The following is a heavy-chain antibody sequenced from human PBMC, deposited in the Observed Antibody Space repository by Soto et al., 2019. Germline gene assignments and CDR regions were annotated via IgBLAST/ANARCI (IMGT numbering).Heavy chain of an antibody. Sequence: GGALRLSCAASGCTFSSYWMHWVRQAPGKGLVWVSRINRDGSSTSYADSVKGRFTISRDNAKNTLYLQMNSLRAEDTAVYYCAREIMTTVAIDYWGQGTLVTVSS. CDR2: INRDGSST. CDR1: GCTFSSYW. CDR3: AREIMTTVAIDY. D-gene: IGHD4-17*01. J-gene: IGHJ4*02. V-gene: IGHV3-74*01.